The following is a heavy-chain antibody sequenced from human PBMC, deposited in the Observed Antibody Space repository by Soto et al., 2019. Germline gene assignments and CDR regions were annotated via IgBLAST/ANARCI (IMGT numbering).Heavy chain of an antibody. V-gene: IGHV3-7*03. D-gene: IGHD1-1*01. J-gene: IGHJ4*01. CDR3: ASENWYFFDH. CDR1: GINFNDYW. CDR2: IKEDGSSK. Sequence: PGGSLRLSCAASGINFNDYWMSWVRQAPGKGLEWVANIKEDGSSKYYVDSVKGRFTISRDNAKNSLYLQMNSLRAEDTALYYCASENWYFFDHCRHGTPVTVSS.